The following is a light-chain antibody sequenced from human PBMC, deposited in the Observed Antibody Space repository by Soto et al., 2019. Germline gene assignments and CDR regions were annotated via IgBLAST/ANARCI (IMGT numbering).Light chain of an antibody. V-gene: IGLV2-14*01. J-gene: IGLJ1*01. CDR2: EVS. Sequence: QSALTQPASVSGSPGQSITISCTGTSRAVGGYNYVSWYQQHPGKAPKLMIYEVSNRPSGVSNRFSGSKSGNTASLTISGLQAEEEADYYCSSYTSSSTYVFGTGTKVTVL. CDR3: SSYTSSSTYV. CDR1: SRAVGGYNY.